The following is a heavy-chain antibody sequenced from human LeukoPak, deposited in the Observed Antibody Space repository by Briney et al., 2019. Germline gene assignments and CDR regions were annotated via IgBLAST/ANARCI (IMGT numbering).Heavy chain of an antibody. CDR2: IRSKAYGGTT. V-gene: IGHV3-49*04. J-gene: IGHJ4*02. D-gene: IGHD1-26*01. Sequence: PGRSLRLSCTASGFTFGDYAMSWVRQAPGKGLEWVGFIRSKAYGGTTEYAASVKGRFTISRDDSKSIAYPQMNSLKTEDTAVYYCTRDVYLVGATTGRYYFDYWGQGTLVTVSS. CDR3: TRDVYLVGATTGRYYFDY. CDR1: GFTFGDYA.